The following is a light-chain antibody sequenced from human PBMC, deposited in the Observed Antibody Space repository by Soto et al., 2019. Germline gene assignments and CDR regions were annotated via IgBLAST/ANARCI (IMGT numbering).Light chain of an antibody. CDR1: AAIGDH. V-gene: IGKV1-17*03. CDR3: LQHYTYPPC. Sequence: DIQMTQYPSALSASVGDTVTVTCRASAAIGDHLAWVQQQPGKVPQRLIYSVSTLHTEAPSRFSGSGAETDFTLTITTVHPEDFASYFCLQHYTYPPCFGGGT. J-gene: IGKJ4*01. CDR2: SVS.